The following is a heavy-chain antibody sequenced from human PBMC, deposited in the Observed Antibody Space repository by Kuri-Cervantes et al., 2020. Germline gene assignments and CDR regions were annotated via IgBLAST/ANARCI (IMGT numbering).Heavy chain of an antibody. CDR2: IYDSGST. Sequence: SETLSLTCTVSGGSISSYYWSWIRQPPGKGLEWIGYIYDSGSTTYNPSLKSRVTISVDTSKNQFSLKLSSVTAADTAVYYCARAPEPRDFWSGYYRSYGYYFDYWGQGTLVTVSS. CDR3: ARAPEPRDFWSGYYRSYGYYFDY. D-gene: IGHD3-3*01. V-gene: IGHV4-59*01. J-gene: IGHJ4*02. CDR1: GGSISSYY.